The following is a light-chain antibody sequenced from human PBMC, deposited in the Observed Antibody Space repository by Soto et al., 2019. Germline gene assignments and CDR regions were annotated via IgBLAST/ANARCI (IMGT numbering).Light chain of an antibody. V-gene: IGKV3-20*01. CDR2: GAS. J-gene: IGKJ2*01. CDR3: QHYCSSPYT. CDR1: QSVGSSY. Sequence: EIVLTQSPGTLSLSPGERATLSCRASQSVGSSYLAWYQQKPGQAPRLLIYGASSRATGIPDRVSGSGSGTDFTLTISRLEPEDFAVYYCQHYCSSPYTFGQGTKLEIK.